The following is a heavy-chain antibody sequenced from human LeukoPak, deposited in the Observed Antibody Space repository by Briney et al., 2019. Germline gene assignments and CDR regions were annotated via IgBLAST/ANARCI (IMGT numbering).Heavy chain of an antibody. CDR3: ARDPREYYYESSGYDY. CDR2: INPSGGST. J-gene: IGHJ4*02. D-gene: IGHD3-22*01. Sequence: AASVTVSCKASGYTFTSYYMHWVRQAPGQGLEWMGIINPSGGSTSYAQKFQGRVTMTRDTSTSTVYMELSSLRSEDTAVYYCARDPREYYYESSGYDYWGQGTLVTVSS. CDR1: GYTFTSYY. V-gene: IGHV1-46*01.